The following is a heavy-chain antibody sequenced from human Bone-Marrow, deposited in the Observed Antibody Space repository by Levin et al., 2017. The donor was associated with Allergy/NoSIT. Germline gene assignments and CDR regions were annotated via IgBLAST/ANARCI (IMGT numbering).Heavy chain of an antibody. CDR1: GGSISSRNW. Sequence: SETLSLTCAVSGGSISSRNWWTWVRQPPGKGLEWIGDIYHSGTANYNPSLQSRVTISVDKSKRHFSLKLTSVTAADTAIYFCARSPTVTPSHYYYYYMDVWGKGTAVTVSS. V-gene: IGHV4-4*02. CDR3: ARSPTVTPSHYYYYYMDV. J-gene: IGHJ6*03. CDR2: IYHSGTA. D-gene: IGHD4-11*01.